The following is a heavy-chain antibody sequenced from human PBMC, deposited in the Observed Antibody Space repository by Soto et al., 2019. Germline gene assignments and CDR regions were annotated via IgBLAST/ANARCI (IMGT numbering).Heavy chain of an antibody. CDR2: IIPIFGTI. CDR3: ARGGGIVLVVAASSPYYFDY. V-gene: IGHV1-69*12. Sequence: QVQLMQSGAEVKKPGSSVKVSCKASGGTFSSFAISWVRQAPGQGLEWMGAIIPIFGTIKYAQKFQGRVTMTADESTSTAYMELSSLSSEDTAVYYCARGGGIVLVVAASSPYYFDYWGQGTLVTVSS. CDR1: GGTFSSFA. J-gene: IGHJ4*02. D-gene: IGHD2-15*01.